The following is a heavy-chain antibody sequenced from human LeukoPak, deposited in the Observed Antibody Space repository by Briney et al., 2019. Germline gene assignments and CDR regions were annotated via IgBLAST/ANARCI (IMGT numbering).Heavy chain of an antibody. Sequence: GGSLRFSCAASGFTFSSYEMNWVRQAPGKGLEWVSYISSSGSTIYYADSVKGRFTISRDNAKNSLYLQMNSLRAEDTAVYYCAREDSSGWYYFDYWGQGTLVTVSS. CDR1: GFTFSSYE. CDR3: AREDSSGWYYFDY. D-gene: IGHD6-19*01. J-gene: IGHJ4*02. V-gene: IGHV3-48*03. CDR2: ISSSGSTI.